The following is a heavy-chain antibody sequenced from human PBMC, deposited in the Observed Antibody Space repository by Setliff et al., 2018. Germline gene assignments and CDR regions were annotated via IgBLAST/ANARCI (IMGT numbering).Heavy chain of an antibody. CDR1: GGSISSSSYY. CDR3: ARRISYYNFWSGYYDY. D-gene: IGHD3-3*01. J-gene: IGHJ4*02. Sequence: SETLSLTCTVSGGSISSSSYYWGWIRQPPGKGLEWIGSIYYSGSTYYNPSLKSRVTISVDTSKNQFSLKLSSVTAADTAVYYCARRISYYNFWSGYYDYWGQGTLVTVSP. CDR2: IYYSGST. V-gene: IGHV4-39*07.